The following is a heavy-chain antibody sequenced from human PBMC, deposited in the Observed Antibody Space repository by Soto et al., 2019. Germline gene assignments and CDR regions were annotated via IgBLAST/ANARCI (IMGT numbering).Heavy chain of an antibody. V-gene: IGHV4-4*02. CDR1: GCSISSSNW. D-gene: IGHD5-12*01. CDR2: IYHSGST. CDR3: ASKTWLQPMDV. J-gene: IGHJ6*02. Sequence: XETLALTCAVSGCSISSSNWWSWVRQPPGKGLEWIGEIYHSGSTNYNPSLKSRVTISVDKSKNQFSLKLSSVTAADTAVYYCASKTWLQPMDVWGQGTTVTVSS.